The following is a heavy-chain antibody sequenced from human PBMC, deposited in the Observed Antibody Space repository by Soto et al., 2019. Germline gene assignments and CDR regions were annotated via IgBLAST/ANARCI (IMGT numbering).Heavy chain of an antibody. CDR3: ARDSLGDYGDYTTDY. Sequence: WIAHITTSGSYIYYADSVKGRFTISRDNAKNSLYLQMNSLRAEDTAVYYCARDSLGDYGDYTTDYWGQGTLVTVSS. V-gene: IGHV3-21*05. CDR2: ITTSGSYI. J-gene: IGHJ4*02. D-gene: IGHD4-17*01.